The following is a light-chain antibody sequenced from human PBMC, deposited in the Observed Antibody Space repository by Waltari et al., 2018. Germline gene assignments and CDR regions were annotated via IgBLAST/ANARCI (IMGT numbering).Light chain of an antibody. J-gene: IGLJ2*01. CDR2: DVS. CDR1: RSAVGGYNY. Sequence: QSALTQPRPVSGSPGQSVTISCTGTRSAVGGYNYVSWYQQHPGKAPKRMIYDVSKRPSGVPDRFSGSKSGNTASLTISGLQAEDEADYYCCSYAGSYTYVVFGGGTKLTVL. CDR3: CSYAGSYTYVV. V-gene: IGLV2-11*01.